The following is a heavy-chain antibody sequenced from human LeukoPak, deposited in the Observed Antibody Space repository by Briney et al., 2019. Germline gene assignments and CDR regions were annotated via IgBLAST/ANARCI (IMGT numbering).Heavy chain of an antibody. CDR3: SKNPYSDGSHWFDP. J-gene: IGHJ5*02. Sequence: GGSLRLSCAASRFTFSSHAMSWVRQAPGKGLEWVSTISANGINSYYADSVKGRFTISRDNSRNTLYLQMNDLRAEDTAVYYCSKNPYSDGSHWFDPWGQGTLVTVSS. CDR1: RFTFSSHA. V-gene: IGHV3-23*01. D-gene: IGHD5-24*01. CDR2: ISANGINS.